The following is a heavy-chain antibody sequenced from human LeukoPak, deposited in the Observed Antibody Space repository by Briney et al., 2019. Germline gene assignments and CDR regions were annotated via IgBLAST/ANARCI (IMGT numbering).Heavy chain of an antibody. D-gene: IGHD3-22*01. Sequence: SETLSLTCSVSSVPISTCYWSWIRQSPGKGLEWIAYVYYNGDIMYNPSLKSRVTISLDTSKNQVSLSVTSVTAADTAVYFCATTWYYDSRGYLFEDWGHGTLVTVSS. CDR2: VYYNGDI. CDR3: ATTWYYDSRGYLFED. CDR1: SVPISTCY. J-gene: IGHJ4*01. V-gene: IGHV4-59*01.